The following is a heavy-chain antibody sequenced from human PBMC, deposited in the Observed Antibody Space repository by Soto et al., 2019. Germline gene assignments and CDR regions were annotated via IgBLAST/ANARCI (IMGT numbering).Heavy chain of an antibody. CDR3: ASPFQSWPGGWYFDL. D-gene: IGHD3-16*01. V-gene: IGHV1-69*01. J-gene: IGHJ2*01. CDR2: IIPIFGTA. CDR1: GGTFSSYS. Sequence: QVQLVQSGAEVKKPGSSVKVSCKASGGTFSSYSINWVRQAPGQGLEWMGGIIPIFGTANYAQKFQGRVTLAAAESTSAANTELSSLRNEDTAVYYCASPFQSWPGGWYFDLWGRGTLVTVSS.